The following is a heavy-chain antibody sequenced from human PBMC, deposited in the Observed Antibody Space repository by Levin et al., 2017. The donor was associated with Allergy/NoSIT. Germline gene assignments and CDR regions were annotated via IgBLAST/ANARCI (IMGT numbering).Heavy chain of an antibody. V-gene: IGHV3-7*01. CDR3: ARVKRYYDSSGYYETYYYYGMDV. Sequence: GESLKISCAASGFTFSSYWMSWVRQAPGKGLEWVANIKQDGSEKYYVDSVKGRFTISRDNAKNSLYLQMNSLRAEDTAVYYCARVKRYYDSSGYYETYYYYGMDVWGQGTTVTVSS. CDR1: GFTFSSYW. D-gene: IGHD3-22*01. J-gene: IGHJ6*02. CDR2: IKQDGSEK.